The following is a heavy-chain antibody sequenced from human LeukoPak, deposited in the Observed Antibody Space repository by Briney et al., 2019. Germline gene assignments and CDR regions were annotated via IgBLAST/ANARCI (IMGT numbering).Heavy chain of an antibody. J-gene: IGHJ3*02. CDR3: AKEGDYYGSGSHRDAFDM. CDR1: GFTFDDYA. Sequence: GRSLRLSCAASGFTFDDYAMHWVRQAPGKGLEWVSGISWNSGSIGYADSVKGRFTISRDNAKNSLYLQMNSLRAEDTALYYCAKEGDYYGSGSHRDAFDMWGQGTMVTASS. V-gene: IGHV3-9*01. CDR2: ISWNSGSI. D-gene: IGHD3-10*01.